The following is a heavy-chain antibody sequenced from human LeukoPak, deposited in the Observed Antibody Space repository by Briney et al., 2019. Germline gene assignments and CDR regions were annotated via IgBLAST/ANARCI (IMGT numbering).Heavy chain of an antibody. Sequence: GGTLRLSCAASGFTFSSYSMNWIHQAPGKGLEWVSSISSSSSYIYYADLVKAPFPISRDNAKNSLNLQMNSLRAEDTAVYYCARDQYSDCSSTSCYFAFDIWGQGTMVTVSS. CDR2: ISSSSSYI. J-gene: IGHJ3*02. CDR1: GFTFSSYS. V-gene: IGHV3-21*01. D-gene: IGHD2-2*01. CDR3: ARDQYSDCSSTSCYFAFDI.